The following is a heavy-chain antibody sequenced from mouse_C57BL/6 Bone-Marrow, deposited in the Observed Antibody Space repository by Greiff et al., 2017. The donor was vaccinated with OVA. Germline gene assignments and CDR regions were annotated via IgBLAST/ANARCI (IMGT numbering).Heavy chain of an antibody. CDR1: GYTFTSYW. V-gene: IGHV1-59*01. CDR2: IDPSDSYT. Sequence: QVQLQQPGAELVRPGTSVKLSCKASGYTFTSYWMHWVKQRPGQGLEWIGVIDPSDSYTNYNQKFKGKATLTVDTSSSTAYMQLSSLTSEDSAVYYCARKGDYYGSSYGGFADWGQGTLVTVSA. J-gene: IGHJ3*01. CDR3: ARKGDYYGSSYGGFAD. D-gene: IGHD1-1*01.